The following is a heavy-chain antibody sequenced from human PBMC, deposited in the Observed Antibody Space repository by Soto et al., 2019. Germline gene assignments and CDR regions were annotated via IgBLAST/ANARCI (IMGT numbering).Heavy chain of an antibody. D-gene: IGHD3-10*01. CDR1: GFTFSSYA. Sequence: HPGGSLRLSCAASGFTFSSYAMHWVRQAPGKGLEWVAVISYDGSNKYYADSVKGRFTISRDNSKNTLYLQMNSLRAEDTAVYYCARGMSMVRENPFDYWGQGTLVTVSS. V-gene: IGHV3-30-3*01. CDR3: ARGMSMVRENPFDY. CDR2: ISYDGSNK. J-gene: IGHJ4*02.